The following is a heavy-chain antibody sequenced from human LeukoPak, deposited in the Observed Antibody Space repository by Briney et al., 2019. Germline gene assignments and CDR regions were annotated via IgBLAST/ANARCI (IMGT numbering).Heavy chain of an antibody. J-gene: IGHJ4*02. D-gene: IGHD3-22*01. V-gene: IGHV4-38-2*02. CDR2: IYHSGST. CDR3: ARLGGDSSGYYSLDY. Sequence: PSETLSLTCTVSGYSISSGYYWGWIRPPPGKGLEWIGSIYHSGSTYYNPSLKSRVTISVDTSKNQFSLKLSSVTAADTAVYYCARLGGDSSGYYSLDYWGQGTPVTVSS. CDR1: GYSISSGYY.